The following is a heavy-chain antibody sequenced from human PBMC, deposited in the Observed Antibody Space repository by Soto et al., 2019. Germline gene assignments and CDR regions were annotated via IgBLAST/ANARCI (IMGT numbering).Heavy chain of an antibody. CDR1: GFTFSSYG. D-gene: IGHD6-13*01. J-gene: IGHJ5*02. V-gene: IGHV3-30*18. CDR3: AKGAYRGSSSNWFDP. Sequence: VGSLRLSCAASGFTFSSYGMHWVRQAPGKGLEWVAVISYDGSNKYYADSVKGRFTISRDNSKNTLYLQMNSLRAEDTAVYYCAKGAYRGSSSNWFDPWGQGTLVTVSS. CDR2: ISYDGSNK.